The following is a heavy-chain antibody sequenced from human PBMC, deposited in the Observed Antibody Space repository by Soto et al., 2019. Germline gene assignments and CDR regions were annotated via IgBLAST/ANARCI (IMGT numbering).Heavy chain of an antibody. CDR1: GGTISSWY. CDR3: ARRYGSAIDY. D-gene: IGHD1-26*01. CDR2: IYYSGST. J-gene: IGHJ4*02. Sequence: PSETLSLTCTVSGGTISSWYWIWIRQPPGKGLEWIGYIYYSGSTNCNPSLKSRVTTSVDTSKNQFSLKLSSVTAADTAVYYCARRYGSAIDYWGQGTLVTVSS. V-gene: IGHV4-59*08.